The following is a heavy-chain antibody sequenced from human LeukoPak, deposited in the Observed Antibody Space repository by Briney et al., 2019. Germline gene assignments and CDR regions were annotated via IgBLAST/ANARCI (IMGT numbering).Heavy chain of an antibody. D-gene: IGHD1-7*01. CDR2: TNRRGDIT. V-gene: IGHV3-20*01. Sequence: QSGGTLRLSCAASGFTFSSYAMSWVRQAPGNGLEWVSGTNRRGDITGCADFVKGRFTISRDNAKNSLYLQMNSLRVEDTALYHCARKGLGGELGGFDSWGQGTLVTVSS. CDR1: GFTFSSYA. CDR3: ARKGLGGELGGFDS. J-gene: IGHJ4*02.